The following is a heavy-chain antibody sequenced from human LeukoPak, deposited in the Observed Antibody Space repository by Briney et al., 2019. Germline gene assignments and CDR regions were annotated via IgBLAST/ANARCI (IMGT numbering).Heavy chain of an antibody. J-gene: IGHJ3*02. CDR1: GGSVSGTGYY. CDR3: ARDLAVVVVSAFDI. CDR2: IYETGSA. Sequence: SETLSLTCSVSGGSVSGTGYYWGWIRQPPGKGLEWIANIYETGSAYYSPSLKTRVTISVDTSKNQFSLKLSSVTAADTAVYYCARDLAVVVVSAFDIWGQGTMVTVSS. D-gene: IGHD3-22*01. V-gene: IGHV4-39*02.